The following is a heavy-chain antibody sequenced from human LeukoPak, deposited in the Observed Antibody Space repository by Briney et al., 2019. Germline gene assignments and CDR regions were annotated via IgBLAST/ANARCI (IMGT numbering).Heavy chain of an antibody. Sequence: SETLSLTCSVSGVSIGDPPDHWTWIRQPPRKGLEWIGTIYSFGGSHSSPSLQSRVTLSLDTSKNQFSLRLTSVTAADPAVYFCAKGTPDSWGPGILVTVSS. CDR2: IYSFGGS. V-gene: IGHV4-39*07. D-gene: IGHD2-15*01. CDR1: GVSIGDPPDH. CDR3: AKGTPDS. J-gene: IGHJ4*02.